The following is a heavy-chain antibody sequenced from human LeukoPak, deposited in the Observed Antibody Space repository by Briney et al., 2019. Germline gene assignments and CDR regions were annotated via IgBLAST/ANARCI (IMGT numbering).Heavy chain of an antibody. Sequence: GGSLRLSCAASGFTFSSYSMNWVRQAPGKGLEWVSYISSSISTIYYADSVKGRFTISRDNAKNSLYLQMNSLRAEDTAVYYCARDRYCSGGSCYHYGMDVWGQGTTVTVSS. V-gene: IGHV3-48*04. CDR1: GFTFSSYS. CDR2: ISSSISTI. J-gene: IGHJ6*02. CDR3: ARDRYCSGGSCYHYGMDV. D-gene: IGHD2-15*01.